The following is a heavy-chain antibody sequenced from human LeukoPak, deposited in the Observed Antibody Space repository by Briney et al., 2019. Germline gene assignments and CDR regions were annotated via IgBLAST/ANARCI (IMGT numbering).Heavy chain of an antibody. CDR2: INHSGST. V-gene: IGHV4-34*01. CDR1: GGSFSGYY. CDR3: ARVLGYCSSTSCYERAKNWFDP. Sequence: SEALSLTCAVYGGSFSGYYWSWIRQPPGKGLEWVGEINHSGSTNYNPSLKSRVTISVDTSKNQFSLKLSSVTAVDTAVYYCARVLGYCSSTSCYERAKNWFDPWGQGTLVTVSS. J-gene: IGHJ5*02. D-gene: IGHD2-2*01.